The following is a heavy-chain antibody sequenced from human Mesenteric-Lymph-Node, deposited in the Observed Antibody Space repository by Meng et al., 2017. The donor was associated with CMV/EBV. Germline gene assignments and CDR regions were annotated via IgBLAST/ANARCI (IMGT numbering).Heavy chain of an antibody. CDR3: AKGTSGWEWFDP. D-gene: IGHD6-19*01. CDR2: IKGDGSEK. Sequence: GESLKISCAASGFSFSSYWMSWVRQTPGKGLEWVANIKGDGSEKYYVDSMRGRFTVSRDNAKYSLYLQMNSLRAEDTAVYYCAKGTSGWEWFDPWGQGTLVTVSS. CDR1: GFSFSSYW. J-gene: IGHJ5*02. V-gene: IGHV3-7*03.